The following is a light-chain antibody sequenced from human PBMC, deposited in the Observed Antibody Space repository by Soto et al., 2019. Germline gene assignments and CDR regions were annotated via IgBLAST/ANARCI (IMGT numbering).Light chain of an antibody. J-gene: IGKJ3*01. V-gene: IGKV3-20*01. CDR3: QQYGRSPFT. CDR1: QSVSNNH. Sequence: EIVLTQSPGTLSLSPGERATLSCRASQSVSNNHLAWYQQKPGQAPRLLFYGASSRATGIRDRFSGSGSGTDFTLTIRRLEPEDFAVYYCQQYGRSPFTFGPGTKVDIK. CDR2: GAS.